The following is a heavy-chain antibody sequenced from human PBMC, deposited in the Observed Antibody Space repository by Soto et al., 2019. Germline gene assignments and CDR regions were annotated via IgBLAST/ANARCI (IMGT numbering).Heavy chain of an antibody. CDR3: ARTSRGNWRIDY. V-gene: IGHV4-30-2*01. Sequence: KPSETLSLTCAISGAPITWGDYSWNWIRQPPGKGLEWIGYIFHGGSTYYNPSLRSRVTISVDRSRTQFSLKMSSVTAADTAVYYCARTSRGNWRIDYWGQGTLVTVSS. CDR2: IFHGGST. CDR1: GAPITWGDYS. D-gene: IGHD1-1*01. J-gene: IGHJ4*02.